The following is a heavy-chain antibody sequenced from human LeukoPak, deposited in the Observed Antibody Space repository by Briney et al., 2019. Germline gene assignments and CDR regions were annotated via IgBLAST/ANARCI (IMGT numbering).Heavy chain of an antibody. D-gene: IGHD4-17*01. Sequence: GESLRLSCVASGFTFNNYGMSWVRQAPGKGLEWVSVISGSGDSTYYADSVKGRFTISRDNSKNTLFLQMNSLRAEDTAVYYCAKDPTAVTTPYGMDVWGQGTTVTVSS. V-gene: IGHV3-23*01. CDR1: GFTFNNYG. CDR3: AKDPTAVTTPYGMDV. CDR2: ISGSGDST. J-gene: IGHJ6*02.